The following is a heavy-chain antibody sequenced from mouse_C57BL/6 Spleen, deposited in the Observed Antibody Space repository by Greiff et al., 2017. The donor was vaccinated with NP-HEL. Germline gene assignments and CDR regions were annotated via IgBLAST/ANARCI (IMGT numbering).Heavy chain of an antibody. D-gene: IGHD2-14*01. CDR2: IDPETGGT. V-gene: IGHV1-15*01. CDR3: TREEYDMGFDA. J-gene: IGHJ2*01. Sequence: VQLQQSGAELVRPGASVTLSCKASGYTFTDYEMHWVKQTPVHGLEWIGAIDPETGGTAYNQKFKGKAILTADKSSSTAYMELRSLTSEDSAAYYFTREEYDMGFDARGQGTTLTASA. CDR1: GYTFTDYE.